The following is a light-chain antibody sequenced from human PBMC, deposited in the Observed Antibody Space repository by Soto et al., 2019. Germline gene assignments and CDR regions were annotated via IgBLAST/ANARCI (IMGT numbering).Light chain of an antibody. J-gene: IGKJ4*01. CDR3: QQYENFPLT. V-gene: IGKV1-33*01. Sequence: DIQMTQSPSSLSASEGDRVTITCQPSQVISNYVNWYQQKPGKAPKLLIFDASNLETGVPSRFSGSGSGTDFTFTISSLQPGDIATYYCQQYENFPLTFGGGTKVDIK. CDR1: QVISNY. CDR2: DAS.